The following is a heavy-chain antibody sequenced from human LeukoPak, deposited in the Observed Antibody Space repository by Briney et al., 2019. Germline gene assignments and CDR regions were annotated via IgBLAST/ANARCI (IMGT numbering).Heavy chain of an antibody. CDR1: GFTFSSYW. Sequence: GGSLRLSCAASGFTFSSYWMNWVRHAPGKGLVWVSRIASDGSSTTYADSVKGRFSISRDNAKNTLYLQTNSLRVEDTAVYYCARGRPHGNDYWGQGTLVTVSS. V-gene: IGHV3-74*01. D-gene: IGHD4-23*01. CDR3: ARGRPHGNDY. CDR2: IASDGSST. J-gene: IGHJ4*02.